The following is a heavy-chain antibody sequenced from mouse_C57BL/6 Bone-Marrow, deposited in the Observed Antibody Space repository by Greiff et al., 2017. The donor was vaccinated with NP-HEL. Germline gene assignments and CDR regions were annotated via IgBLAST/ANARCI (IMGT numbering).Heavy chain of an antibody. CDR3: TRGPLLRDFDY. D-gene: IGHD2-1*01. CDR2: ISSGGDYI. J-gene: IGHJ2*01. Sequence: EVKLMESGEGLVKPGGSLKLSCAASGFTFSSYAMSWVRQTPEKRLEWVAYISSGGDYIYYADTVKGRFTISRDNARNTLYLQMSSLKSEDTAMYYCTRGPLLRDFDYWGQGTTLTVSS. V-gene: IGHV5-9-1*02. CDR1: GFTFSSYA.